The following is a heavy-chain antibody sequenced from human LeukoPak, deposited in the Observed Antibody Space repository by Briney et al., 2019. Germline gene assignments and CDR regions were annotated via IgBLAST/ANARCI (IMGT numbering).Heavy chain of an antibody. J-gene: IGHJ4*02. CDR2: ISSSSSYI. CDR3: ARGYCSGGRCYRPSPFDY. D-gene: IGHD2-15*01. Sequence: GGSLRLSCAASGFTFSSYSMNWVRQAPGKGLEWVSSISSSSSYIYYADSVKGRISISRDNAKNSLYLQMNSLRAEDTAVYYCARGYCSGGRCYRPSPFDYWGQGTLVTVSS. CDR1: GFTFSSYS. V-gene: IGHV3-21*01.